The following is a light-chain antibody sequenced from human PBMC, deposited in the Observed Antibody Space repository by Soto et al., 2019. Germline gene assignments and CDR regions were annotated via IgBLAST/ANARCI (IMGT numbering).Light chain of an antibody. V-gene: IGKV1-9*01. J-gene: IGKJ4*01. CDR1: QDISSH. CDR3: QQVKTYPLT. CDR2: AAS. Sequence: DIQLTQSPSFLSASVGDRVTITCRASQDISSHLAWYQQKPGKAPKLLIYAASTLQSGVPSGFGGSGSGTEFTLTITSLQPEDFATYYYQQVKTYPLTFGGGTKVEIK.